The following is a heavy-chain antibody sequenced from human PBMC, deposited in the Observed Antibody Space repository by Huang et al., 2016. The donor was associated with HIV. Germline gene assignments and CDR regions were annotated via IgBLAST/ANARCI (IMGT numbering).Heavy chain of an antibody. Sequence: EVQLLQSGAEVKKPGESLKISCKGSGYRFRSNWIGWVRQMPGKGLEWMVIIYPGDSDTRNSPSFQGQVTISADKSINTAYLQWRSLKASDTAMYYCARLIGSPSFYYGLDVWGQGTTVTVSS. J-gene: IGHJ6*02. V-gene: IGHV5-51*01. CDR3: ARLIGSPSFYYGLDV. CDR2: IYPGDSDT. D-gene: IGHD3-10*01. CDR1: GYRFRSNW.